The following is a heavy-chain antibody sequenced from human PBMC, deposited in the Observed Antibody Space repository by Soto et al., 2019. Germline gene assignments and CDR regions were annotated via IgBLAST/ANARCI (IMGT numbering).Heavy chain of an antibody. CDR1: GFTFNIYP. CDR3: AKDSIKIPLYGMDV. V-gene: IGHV3-23*01. D-gene: IGHD5-12*01. CDR2: ISGTAGIT. J-gene: IGHJ6*02. Sequence: PGGSLRLSCAASGFTFNIYPMTWVRQAPGKGLEWVSAISGTAGITYYADSVKGRFTISRDNSKNTLYLQMNSLRAEDTAVYFCAKDSIKIPLYGMDVWGQGTTVTVSS.